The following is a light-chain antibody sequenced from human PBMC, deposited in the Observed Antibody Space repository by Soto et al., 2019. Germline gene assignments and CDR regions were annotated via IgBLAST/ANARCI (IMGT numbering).Light chain of an antibody. V-gene: IGLV2-23*02. J-gene: IGLJ3*02. CDR3: CSYAGFGV. Sequence: QSALTQPASVSGSPGQSITISCTGTSSDVGSYNLVSWYQQHPGKAPKLMIYEVSKRPSGVSNRFSGSKSGNTASLTISGRQAEDEADYYCCSYAGFGVFGGGTKLTVL. CDR2: EVS. CDR1: SSDVGSYNL.